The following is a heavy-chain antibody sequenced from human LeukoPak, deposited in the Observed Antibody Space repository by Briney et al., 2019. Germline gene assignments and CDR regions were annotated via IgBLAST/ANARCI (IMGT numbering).Heavy chain of an antibody. D-gene: IGHD4-23*01. V-gene: IGHV3-23*01. Sequence: GGSLRLSCAASGFTFSSYAMSWVRQAPGKGLEWVSSISGSGGNTYYADSVKGRFTISRDNSKNTLYMQMNSLRAEDTAVYYCTKLVTHFDYWGQGTLVTVSS. J-gene: IGHJ4*02. CDR3: TKLVTHFDY. CDR1: GFTFSSYA. CDR2: ISGSGGNT.